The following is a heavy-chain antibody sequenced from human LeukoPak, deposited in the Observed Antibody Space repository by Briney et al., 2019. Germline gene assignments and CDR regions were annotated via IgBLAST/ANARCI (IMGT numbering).Heavy chain of an antibody. D-gene: IGHD2/OR15-2a*01. Sequence: ASETLSLTCLVSNHSSIETDTWGWIRQTPGKGLEWIGSIFDSASTDYTPSLKSRVTISLDRSNNQFSLTMTSVTAADTAVYHCVRVLDSGNGWYFLDLWGQGIRVVVS. J-gene: IGHJ5*02. V-gene: IGHV4-38-2*02. CDR2: IFDSAST. CDR1: NHSSIETDT. CDR3: VRVLDSGNGWYFLDL.